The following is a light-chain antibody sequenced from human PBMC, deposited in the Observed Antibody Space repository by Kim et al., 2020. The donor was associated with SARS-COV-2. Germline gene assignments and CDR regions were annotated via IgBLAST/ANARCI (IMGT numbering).Light chain of an antibody. CDR3: QVWDSSSDHPVV. CDR2: YDS. CDR1: NIGRKS. Sequence: PGKTARITCGGNNIGRKSVHGYQQKPGQAPVLVIYYDSDRPSGIPERFSGSNSGNTATLTISRVEAGDEADYYCQVWDSSSDHPVVFGGGTQLTVL. J-gene: IGLJ2*01. V-gene: IGLV3-21*04.